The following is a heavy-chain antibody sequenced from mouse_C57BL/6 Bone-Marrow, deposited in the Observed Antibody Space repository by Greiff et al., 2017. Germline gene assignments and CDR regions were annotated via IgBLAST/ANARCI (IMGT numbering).Heavy chain of an antibody. CDR3: ARDMGIYYYGAY. CDR1: GYSITSGYY. J-gene: IGHJ3*01. Sequence: VSGPGLVKPSQSLSLTCSVTGYSITSGYYWNWIRQFPGNKLEWMGYISYDGSNNYNPSLKNLISITRDTSKNQFFLQLNSVTTEDTATYYCARDMGIYYYGAYWGQGTLVTVS. D-gene: IGHD1-1*01. V-gene: IGHV3-6*01. CDR2: ISYDGSN.